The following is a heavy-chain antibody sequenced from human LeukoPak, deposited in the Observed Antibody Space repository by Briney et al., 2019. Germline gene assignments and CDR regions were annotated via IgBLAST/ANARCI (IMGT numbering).Heavy chain of an antibody. D-gene: IGHD3-22*01. J-gene: IGHJ4*02. CDR3: ARHAYDSSGSIVRPPAAEVDY. CDR2: IYYSGST. V-gene: IGHV4-39*01. Sequence: SETLSLTCTVSGGSISSSSYYWGWIRQPPGKGLEWIGSIYYSGSTYYNPSLKSRVTISVDTSKNQSSLKLSSVTAADTAVYYCARHAYDSSGSIVRPPAAEVDYWGQGTLVTVPS. CDR1: GGSISSSSYY.